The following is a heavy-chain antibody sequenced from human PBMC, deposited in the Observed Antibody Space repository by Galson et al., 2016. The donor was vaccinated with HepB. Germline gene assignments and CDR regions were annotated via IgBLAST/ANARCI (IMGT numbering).Heavy chain of an antibody. CDR1: GGSFSGYY. D-gene: IGHD3-3*01. Sequence: SETLSLTCAVYGGSFSGYYWTWIRLPPGKGLEWIGKINHSGSTNYKPSLQSRLTISVDTSKNLFSLNLSSVSAADTAINYCARDKEGCFLERLFTAPDWGQGTLVTVSS. CDR2: INHSGST. V-gene: IGHV4-34*01. CDR3: ARDKEGCFLERLFTAPD. J-gene: IGHJ4*02.